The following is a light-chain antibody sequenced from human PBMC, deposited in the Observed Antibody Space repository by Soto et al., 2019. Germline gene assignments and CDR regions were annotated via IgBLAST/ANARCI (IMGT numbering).Light chain of an antibody. J-gene: IGKJ2*01. V-gene: IGKV3-20*01. CDR2: GVS. CDR1: QTLSANF. CDR3: QQYNNWHT. Sequence: ENVLTQSPGTLSLSPGARATLSCRASQTLSANFLAWYQQKPGQAPKLVIYGVSKRATGIPDRFSGSGSGTDFTLTIARLEPEDFAMYYCQQYNNWHTFGQGTKLEIK.